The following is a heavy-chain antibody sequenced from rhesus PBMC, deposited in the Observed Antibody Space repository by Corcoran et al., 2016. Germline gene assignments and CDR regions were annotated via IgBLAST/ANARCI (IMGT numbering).Heavy chain of an antibody. CDR3: ASAGGAGTTDDAFDF. CDR2: IYRSSGHH. J-gene: IGHJ3*01. D-gene: IGHD1-20*01. V-gene: IGHV4S7*01. Sequence: QVQLRASGRGLLKPSETLSLTCAVSGGSSSVGYGWGWIRQPPGKGLEWIGSIYRSSGHHYYNPARKSRVTISTDTSKNQCSLKLSSGTAADAAVYYCASAGGAGTTDDAFDFWGQGLRVTVSS. CDR1: GGSSSVGYG.